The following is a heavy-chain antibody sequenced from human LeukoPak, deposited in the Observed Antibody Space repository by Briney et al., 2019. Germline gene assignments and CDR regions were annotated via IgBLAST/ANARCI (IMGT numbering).Heavy chain of an antibody. CDR3: ARESAIFGVVIIDPRWFDP. D-gene: IGHD3-3*01. V-gene: IGHV4-59*12. CDR1: GGSISGWY. CDR2: IYGSGNT. J-gene: IGHJ5*02. Sequence: SETLSLTCTVSGGSISGWYWSWIRQPPGKGLEWIGYIYGSGNTNYNPSLKSRVTMSIDTSKNQFSLKLSSVTAADTAVYYCARESAIFGVVIIDPRWFDPWGQGTLVTVSS.